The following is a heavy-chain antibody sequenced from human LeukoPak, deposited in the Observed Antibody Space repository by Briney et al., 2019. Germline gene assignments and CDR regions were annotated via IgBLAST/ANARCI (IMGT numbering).Heavy chain of an antibody. J-gene: IGHJ4*02. CDR3: ARDWVSTTHTYYFDY. CDR1: GFTFSSYS. Sequence: PGGSLRLSCAASGFTFSSYSMNWVRQAPGKGLEWVSSISSSSSYIYYADSVKGRFTISRDNAKNSLYLQMNSLRAEDTAVYYCARDWVSTTHTYYFDYWGQGTLVTVSS. CDR2: ISSSSSYI. D-gene: IGHD1-7*01. V-gene: IGHV3-21*01.